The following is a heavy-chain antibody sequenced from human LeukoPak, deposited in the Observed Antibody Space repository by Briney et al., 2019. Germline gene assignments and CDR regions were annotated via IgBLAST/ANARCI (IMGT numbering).Heavy chain of an antibody. Sequence: SETLSLTCTVSGGSISSYYWSWIRRPPGKGLEWIGYIYYSGSTNYNPSLKSRVTISVDTSKNQFSLKLSSVTAADTAVYYCAREGLSVYGMDVWGQGTTVTVSS. CDR1: GGSISSYY. J-gene: IGHJ6*02. D-gene: IGHD3/OR15-3a*01. CDR2: IYYSGST. CDR3: AREGLSVYGMDV. V-gene: IGHV4-59*01.